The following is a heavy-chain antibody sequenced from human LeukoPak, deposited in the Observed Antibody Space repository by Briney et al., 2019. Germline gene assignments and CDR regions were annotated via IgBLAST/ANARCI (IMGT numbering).Heavy chain of an antibody. Sequence: SETLSLTCTVSGGSISSYYWSWIRQPPGKGLEWIGYIYYSGSTNYNPSLKSRVTISVDKSKNQFSLKLTSVTAADTAVYYCARDTYYYDSSGVAWGQGTLVIVSS. D-gene: IGHD3-22*01. J-gene: IGHJ4*02. CDR3: ARDTYYYDSSGVA. CDR1: GGSISSYY. V-gene: IGHV4-59*12. CDR2: IYYSGST.